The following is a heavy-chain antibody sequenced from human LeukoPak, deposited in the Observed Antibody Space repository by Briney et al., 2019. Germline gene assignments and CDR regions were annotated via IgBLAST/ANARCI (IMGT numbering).Heavy chain of an antibody. J-gene: IGHJ6*02. Sequence: SETLSLTCAVYGGSFSGYYWSWIRQPPGKGLEWIGEINHSGSTNYNPSLKSRVTISVDTSKNLFSLKLSSVTAADTAVYYCARGYCSGGSCYLDPWGQGTTVTVSS. CDR2: INHSGST. CDR3: ARGYCSGGSCYLDP. D-gene: IGHD2-15*01. CDR1: GGSFSGYY. V-gene: IGHV4-34*01.